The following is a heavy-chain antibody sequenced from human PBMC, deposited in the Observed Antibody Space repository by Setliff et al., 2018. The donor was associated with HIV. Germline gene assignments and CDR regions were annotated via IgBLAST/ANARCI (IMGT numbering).Heavy chain of an antibody. CDR1: GGSFSGDS. CDR3: VRQHGDYAFGP. D-gene: IGHD4-17*01. V-gene: IGHV4-34*01. Sequence: PSETLSLTCNVYGGSFSGDSWNWIRQPPGKGLEWIGEINRSGDTTYNPSLKNRVNMFIDTSKKQFSLKVSSVTAADTAVYYCVRQHGDYAFGPWGQGTLVTVSS. J-gene: IGHJ5*02. CDR2: INRSGDT.